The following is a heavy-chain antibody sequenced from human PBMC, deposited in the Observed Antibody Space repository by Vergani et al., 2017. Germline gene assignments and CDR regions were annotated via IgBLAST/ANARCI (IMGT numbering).Heavy chain of an antibody. V-gene: IGHV3-21*01. CDR2: ISSSSSYI. CDR3: ARDLLAVADYGMDV. CDR1: GFSFTTYA. D-gene: IGHD6-19*01. Sequence: EVQLLESGGDLVQPGGSLRLSCAASGFSFTTYAMSWVRQAPGKGLEWVSSISSSSSYIYYADSVKGRFTISRDNAKNSLYLQMNSLRAEDTAVYYCARDLLAVADYGMDVWGQGTTVTVSS. J-gene: IGHJ6*02.